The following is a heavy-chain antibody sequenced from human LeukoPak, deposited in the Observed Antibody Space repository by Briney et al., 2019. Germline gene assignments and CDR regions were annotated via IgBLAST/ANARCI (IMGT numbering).Heavy chain of an antibody. D-gene: IGHD1-26*01. CDR3: ARVTGMGATFDAFDI. CDR1: GGTFSSYA. CDR2: IIPIFGTA. V-gene: IGHV1-69*05. J-gene: IGHJ3*02. Sequence: SVKVSCKASGGTFSSYAISWVRQAPGQGLEWMGGIIPIFGTANYAQTFQGRVTITTDESTSTAYMELSSLRSEDTAVYYCARVTGMGATFDAFDIWGQGTMVTVSS.